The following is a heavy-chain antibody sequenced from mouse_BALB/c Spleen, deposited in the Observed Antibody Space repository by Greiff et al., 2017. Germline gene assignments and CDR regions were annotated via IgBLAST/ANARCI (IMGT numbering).Heavy chain of an antibody. D-gene: IGHD1-2*01. J-gene: IGHJ2*01. CDR1: GYTFTSYW. CDR2: INPSTGYT. CDR3: ARWPITTGDY. Sequence: QVQLQQSGAELAKPGASVKMSCKASGYTFTSYWMHWVKQRPGQGLEWIGYINPSTGYTEYNQKFKDKATLTPDKSSSTAYMQLSSLTSEDSAVYYCARWPITTGDYWGQGTTLTVSA. V-gene: IGHV1-7*01.